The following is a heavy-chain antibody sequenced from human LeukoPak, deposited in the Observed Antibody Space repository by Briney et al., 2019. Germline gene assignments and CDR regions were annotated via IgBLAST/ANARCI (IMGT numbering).Heavy chain of an antibody. CDR3: ASYREAYDLYPHGLDV. CDR2: IYASGNI. J-gene: IGHJ3*01. Sequence: SETLSLACSVSGASVTTTAYFWNWIRQPAGEGLEWIGRIYASGNIHYNPSLRSRVTMSLDTSKNQFSLTMNSVTAADSAVYFCASYREAYDLYPHGLDVWGRGTVVTVS. V-gene: IGHV4-61*02. D-gene: IGHD5-24*01. CDR1: GASVTTTAYF.